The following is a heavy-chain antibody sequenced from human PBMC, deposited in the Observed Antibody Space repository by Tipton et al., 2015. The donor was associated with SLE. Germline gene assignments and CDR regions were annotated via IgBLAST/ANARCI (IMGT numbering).Heavy chain of an antibody. CDR2: IYSGGST. V-gene: IGHV3-53*05. CDR1: GFTVSSNY. D-gene: IGHD6-13*01. Sequence: SLRLSCAASGFTVSSNYMSWVRQAPGKGLEWVSVIYSGGSTYYADSVKGRFTISRGNSKNTLYLQMSSLRAEDTAVYYCARDPYSSSRTWYYGMDIWGQGTTVTVSS. J-gene: IGHJ6*02. CDR3: ARDPYSSSRTWYYGMDI.